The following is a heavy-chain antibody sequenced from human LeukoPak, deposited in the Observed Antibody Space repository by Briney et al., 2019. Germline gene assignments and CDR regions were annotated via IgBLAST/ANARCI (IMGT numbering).Heavy chain of an antibody. D-gene: IGHD4-17*01. CDR2: IYYSVSGGGT. V-gene: IGHV4-59*08. CDR1: GGSINNYY. J-gene: IGHJ4*02. Sequence: PSETLSLTRTVSGGSINNYYWNWIRQPPGKGLELIGYIYYSVSGGGTNYNPSLKSRVTISADTSKNQFSLKLSSVTAADTAVYYCARGGTMTTVPLWGQGTLVTVSS. CDR3: ARGGTMTTVPL.